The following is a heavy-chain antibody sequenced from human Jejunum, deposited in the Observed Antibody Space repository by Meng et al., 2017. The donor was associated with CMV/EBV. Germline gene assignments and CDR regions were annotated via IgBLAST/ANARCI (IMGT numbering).Heavy chain of an antibody. CDR3: ARDRYCLNGVCYLIPDSYYYGMDV. Sequence: MSCVGQAPGKGLDSVSDIDKVVEPFYTDSVKGRLTISRDNAENSLYLQMSSLRAEDTAVYYCARDRYCLNGVCYLIPDSYYYGMDVWGQGTTVTVSS. D-gene: IGHD2-8*01. J-gene: IGHJ6*02. V-gene: IGHV3-48*03. CDR2: IDKVVEP.